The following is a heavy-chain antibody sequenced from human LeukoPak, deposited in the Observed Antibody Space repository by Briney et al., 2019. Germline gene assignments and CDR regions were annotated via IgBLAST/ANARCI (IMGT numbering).Heavy chain of an antibody. D-gene: IGHD3-9*01. V-gene: IGHV3-21*01. J-gene: IGHJ3*02. Sequence: KAGGSLRLSCAASGLTFSSYSMNWVRQAPGKGLEWVSFISSSSSNIYYADSVKGRFTISRDNSKNTLYLQMNSLRAEDTAVYYCAKENYDILTGDGAFDIWGQGTMVTVSS. CDR1: GLTFSSYS. CDR3: AKENYDILTGDGAFDI. CDR2: ISSSSSNI.